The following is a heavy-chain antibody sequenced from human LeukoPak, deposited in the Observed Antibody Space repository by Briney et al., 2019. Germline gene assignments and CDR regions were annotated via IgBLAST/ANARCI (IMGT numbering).Heavy chain of an antibody. Sequence: GGSLRLSCAASGFTFSNAWMNWVRQAPGKGLEWVSRTNSDGSSRSYADSVKGRFTISRDNSKNTLYLQMNSLRADDTAIYYCAKRSAESSGYFDSWGQGTLVTASS. V-gene: IGHV3-74*01. CDR2: TNSDGSSR. J-gene: IGHJ4*02. CDR3: AKRSAESSGYFDS. D-gene: IGHD6-19*01. CDR1: GFTFSNAW.